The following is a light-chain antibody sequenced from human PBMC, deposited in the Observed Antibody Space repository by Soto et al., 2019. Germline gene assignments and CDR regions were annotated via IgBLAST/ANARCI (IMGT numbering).Light chain of an antibody. Sequence: EIVLTQSPGTLSLSPGERATLSCRASQSVSSSYLAWYQQKPGQAPRLLLYGAYSRATGIPDRFSVSGSGTDFNLAISRLEPEYFAVYYCQHYGGSSMYTCGRGTKLEIK. J-gene: IGKJ2*01. CDR1: QSVSSSY. V-gene: IGKV3-20*01. CDR3: QHYGGSSMYT. CDR2: GAY.